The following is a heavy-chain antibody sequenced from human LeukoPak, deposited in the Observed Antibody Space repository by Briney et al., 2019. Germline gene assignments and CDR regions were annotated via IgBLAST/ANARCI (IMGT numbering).Heavy chain of an antibody. CDR1: GYTFTSYY. Sequence: ASVKVSCKASGYTFTSYYMHWVRQAPGQGLEWMGIINPSGGSTSYAQKFQGRVTMTRDTSTSTVYMELSSLRSEDTAVYYCAREGGGDYYDSSGYYWGYWGQGTLVTVSS. CDR3: AREGGGDYYDSSGYYWGY. J-gene: IGHJ4*02. CDR2: INPSGGST. V-gene: IGHV1-46*01. D-gene: IGHD3-22*01.